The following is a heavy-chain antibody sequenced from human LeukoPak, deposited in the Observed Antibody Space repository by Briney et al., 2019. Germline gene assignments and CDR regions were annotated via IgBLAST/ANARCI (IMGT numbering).Heavy chain of an antibody. CDR1: GYTFTSYD. J-gene: IGHJ4*02. D-gene: IGHD4-11*01. V-gene: IGHV1-8*01. CDR3: ARGSPRRARPTTFDY. Sequence: ASVTVSFTASGYTFTSYDINWVRQAPGQGLEWMGWMNPNSGNTGYAQKFQGRVTMTRNTSISTAYMELSILRSEDTAVYYCARGSPRRARPTTFDYWGQGTLVTVSS. CDR2: MNPNSGNT.